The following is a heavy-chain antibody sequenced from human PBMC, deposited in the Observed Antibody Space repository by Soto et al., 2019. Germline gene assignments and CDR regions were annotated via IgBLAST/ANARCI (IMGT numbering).Heavy chain of an antibody. CDR3: ARVLRYFDTPYGMDV. J-gene: IGHJ6*02. CDR1: GFTFSSYS. D-gene: IGHD3-9*01. V-gene: IGHV3-21*04. Sequence: GGSLRLSCAASGFTFSSYSMNWVRQAPGKGLEWVSSISSSSSYIYYADSVKGRFTISRDNAKNSLYLQMNSLRAEDTAEYYSARVLRYFDTPYGMDVWGQGTTVTVSS. CDR2: ISSSSSYI.